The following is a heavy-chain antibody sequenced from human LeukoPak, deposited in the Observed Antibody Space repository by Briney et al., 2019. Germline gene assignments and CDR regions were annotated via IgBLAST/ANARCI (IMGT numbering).Heavy chain of an antibody. Sequence: ASVKVSCKASGGTFSSCGISWVRQAPGRGLEWMGGIIPIFGTANYAQKFQGRVTITTDESTSTAYMELSSLRSEDTAVYYCARGITIFNWFDPWGQGTLVTVSS. V-gene: IGHV1-69*05. J-gene: IGHJ5*02. D-gene: IGHD3-9*01. CDR1: GGTFSSCG. CDR3: ARGITIFNWFDP. CDR2: IIPIFGTA.